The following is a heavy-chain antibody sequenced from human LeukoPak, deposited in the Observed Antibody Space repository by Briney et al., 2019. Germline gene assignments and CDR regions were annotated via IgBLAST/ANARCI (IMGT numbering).Heavy chain of an antibody. CDR3: ARDGDGYFDY. CDR1: GGSINTYY. V-gene: IGHV4-59*01. J-gene: IGHJ4*02. CDR2: IYYSGST. Sequence: SETLSLTCSVSGGSINTYYWSWIRQPPGKGLEWIGYIYYSGSTNYNPSLKSRVTISVDTSKNQFSLKLSSVTAADTAVYYCARDGDGYFDYWGQGTLVTVSS. D-gene: IGHD4-17*01.